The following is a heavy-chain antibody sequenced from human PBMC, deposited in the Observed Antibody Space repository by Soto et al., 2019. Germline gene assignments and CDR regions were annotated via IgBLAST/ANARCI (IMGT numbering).Heavy chain of an antibody. Sequence: QEQLVQSGGEVKKPGASVRVSCKASGYTFTKYGITWVRQAPGQGLEWMGWIGVYNGKTNYARKLQGRDTKTEDTSASTAYMERRSHRSDDTALYYCWRARYCTSHSGYNHYYYGMDIWGQGPTFSVSS. J-gene: IGHJ6*02. CDR2: IGVYNGKT. CDR3: WRARYCTSHSGYNHYYYGMDI. D-gene: IGHD2-2*02. V-gene: IGHV1-18*04. CDR1: GYTFTKYG.